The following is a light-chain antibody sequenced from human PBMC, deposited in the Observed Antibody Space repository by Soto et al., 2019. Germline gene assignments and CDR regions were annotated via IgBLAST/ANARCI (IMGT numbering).Light chain of an antibody. CDR3: LQDYNYPRT. CDR1: QGIRND. Sequence: AIQITQSPSSLSASVGDRVTITCRASQGIRNDLGWYQQKPGKAPKLLIYAASSLQSGVPSRFSGSGSGTDFTLTISSLQPEDFATYYCLQDYNYPRTFGQRTKVEIK. J-gene: IGKJ1*01. CDR2: AAS. V-gene: IGKV1-6*01.